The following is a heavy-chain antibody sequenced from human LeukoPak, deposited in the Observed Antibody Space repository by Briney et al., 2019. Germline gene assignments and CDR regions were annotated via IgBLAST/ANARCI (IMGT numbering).Heavy chain of an antibody. CDR2: IYYTGNT. Sequence: PSETLSLTCTVSGGSVSNYYWSWIRQSPGKGLEWIGYIYYTGNTNYNPSLKSRVTISVDTSKNQFSLKLSSVTAADTAVYYCARDRLQLQSWGQGTLVTVSS. J-gene: IGHJ5*02. CDR1: GGSVSNYY. V-gene: IGHV4-59*02. D-gene: IGHD1-1*01. CDR3: ARDRLQLQS.